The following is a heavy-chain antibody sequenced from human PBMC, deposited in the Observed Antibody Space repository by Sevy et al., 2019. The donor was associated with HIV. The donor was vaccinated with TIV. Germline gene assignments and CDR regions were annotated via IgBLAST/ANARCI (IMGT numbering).Heavy chain of an antibody. V-gene: IGHV1-24*01. D-gene: IGHD3-22*01. J-gene: IGHJ4*02. Sequence: ASVKVSCKVSGKTLRQLSMHWVRQAPGKGLEWLGTFDPEDGETRYAQKLQGRVTMTEDTSTDTAYMELRSLRSEDTALYYCATTKDYYECSGSPFDYWGQGTLVTVSS. CDR3: ATTKDYYECSGSPFDY. CDR1: GKTLRQLS. CDR2: FDPEDGET.